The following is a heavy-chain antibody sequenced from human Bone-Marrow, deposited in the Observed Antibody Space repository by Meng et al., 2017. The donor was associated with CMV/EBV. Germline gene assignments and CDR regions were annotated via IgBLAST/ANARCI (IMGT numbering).Heavy chain of an antibody. CDR1: GFTFSSYS. V-gene: IGHV3-21*06. Sequence: LSLTCAASGFTFSSYSMNWVRQAPGKGLEWVSSISSSSSYIYYADSVKGRFTISRDNAKNSLYLQMNSLRGEDTAVYYCARGLLRYFDWLFPLAFDIWGQGTMVTVSS. CDR3: ARGLLRYFDWLFPLAFDI. J-gene: IGHJ3*02. D-gene: IGHD3-9*01. CDR2: ISSSSSYI.